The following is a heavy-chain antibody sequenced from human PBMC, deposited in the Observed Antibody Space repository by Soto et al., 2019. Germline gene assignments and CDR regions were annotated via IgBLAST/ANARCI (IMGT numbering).Heavy chain of an antibody. D-gene: IGHD2-8*01. CDR2: SYYRSSGYS. J-gene: IGHJ5*01. CDR3: ARLIGNSWLDS. Sequence: TGTVSRERGRRQSLTSDCVLQSKSKGLEWLGRSYYRSSGYSRSAVSVKSRITINPDTSNNQLSLQLNSVTPDDTAVYYCARLIGNSWLDSWGQGTLVTVPS. CDR1: RERGRRQSLT. V-gene: IGHV6-1*01.